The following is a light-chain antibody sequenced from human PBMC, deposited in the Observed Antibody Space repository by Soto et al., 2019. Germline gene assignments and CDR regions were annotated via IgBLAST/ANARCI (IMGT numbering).Light chain of an antibody. J-gene: IGKJ1*01. CDR2: GAS. Sequence: DIVFTQSPATLSVSPEESATLSCRASQSVSSNLAWYQQKPGQAPRLLIFGASTRATGIPDRFSGSGSGTEFTLLISSLQSEDFAVYYCQQYNNWPRTFGQGNKVEIK. CDR3: QQYNNWPRT. CDR1: QSVSSN. V-gene: IGKV3-15*01.